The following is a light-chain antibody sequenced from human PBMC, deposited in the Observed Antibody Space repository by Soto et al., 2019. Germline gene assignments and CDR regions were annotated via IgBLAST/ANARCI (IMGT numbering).Light chain of an antibody. CDR3: QQYGGSPET. V-gene: IGKV3-20*01. J-gene: IGKJ1*01. CDR1: QSISSTY. CDR2: DVY. Sequence: EIVLTQSPGTLSLSPGERATLSCRASQSISSTYLAWYQQKPGQAPRLLIHDVYNRATVIPDRFSGSGSGTDFTLTISRLEPEDFAVYYCQQYGGSPETFGQGTKVEIK.